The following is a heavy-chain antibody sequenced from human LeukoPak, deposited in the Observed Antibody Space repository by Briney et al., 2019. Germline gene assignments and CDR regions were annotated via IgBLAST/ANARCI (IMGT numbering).Heavy chain of an antibody. CDR3: ARRGIAVAGPRTYYFDY. D-gene: IGHD6-19*01. CDR2: INHSGST. Sequence: PSETLSLTCAVYGGSFSDYYWSWIRQPPGKGLEFIAEINHSGSTNYNPSLKSRVTISVDTSKNQFSLKLSSVTAADTAVYYCARRGIAVAGPRTYYFDYWGQGTLVTVSS. J-gene: IGHJ4*02. V-gene: IGHV4-34*01. CDR1: GGSFSDYY.